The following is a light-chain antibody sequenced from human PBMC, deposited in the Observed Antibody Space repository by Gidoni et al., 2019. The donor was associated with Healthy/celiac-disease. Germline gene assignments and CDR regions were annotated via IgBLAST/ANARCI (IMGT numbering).Light chain of an antibody. CDR2: DAS. V-gene: IGKV3-11*01. J-gene: IGKJ3*01. CDR1: QSVSSD. Sequence: EIVLTRSPATLSLSPGERATLSCRASQSVSSDLAWYQQKPGQAPRLLIYDASNRATGIPARFSGSGSGTDFTLTISSLEPEDFAVYYCQQRSNWPPTFGPGTKVEIK. CDR3: QQRSNWPPT.